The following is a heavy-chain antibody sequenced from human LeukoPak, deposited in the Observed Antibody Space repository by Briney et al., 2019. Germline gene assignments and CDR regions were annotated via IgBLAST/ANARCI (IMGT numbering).Heavy chain of an antibody. J-gene: IGHJ4*02. CDR2: IHPGDSDT. Sequence: GESLKISCRGSGYDFTNYWIAWVRQMPGKGLEWMGIIHPGDSDTRYSPSFQGLVTISADRSINTAYLQWSSLQVSDSAMYYCARHRRKGGYGYGSIDYWGQGTLVTVSS. D-gene: IGHD5-18*01. CDR3: ARHRRKGGYGYGSIDY. CDR1: GYDFTNYW. V-gene: IGHV5-51*01.